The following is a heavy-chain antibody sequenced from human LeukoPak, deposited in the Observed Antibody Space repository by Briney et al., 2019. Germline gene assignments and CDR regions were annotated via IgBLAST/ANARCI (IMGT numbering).Heavy chain of an antibody. J-gene: IGHJ4*02. Sequence: GGSLRLSCAASGFTFSSYSMNWVRQAPGKGLEWVSSISSSSSYMYYADSVKGRFTISRDNAKNSLYLQMNSLRAEDTAVYYCARDGLGFDYWGQGTLVTVSS. CDR2: ISSSSSYM. CDR1: GFTFSSYS. V-gene: IGHV3-21*01. CDR3: ARDGLGFDY. D-gene: IGHD3-16*01.